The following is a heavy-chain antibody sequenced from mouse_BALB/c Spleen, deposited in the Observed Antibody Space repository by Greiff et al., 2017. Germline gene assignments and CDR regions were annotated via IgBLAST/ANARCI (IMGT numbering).Heavy chain of an antibody. V-gene: IGHV3-8*02. Sequence: EVKLVESGPSLVKPSQTLSLTCSVTGDSITSGYWNWIRKFPGNKLEYMGYISYSGSTYYNPSLKSRISITRDTSKNQYYLQLNSVTTEDTATYYCARRRYDGGAWFAYWGQGTLVTVSA. D-gene: IGHD2-14*01. CDR3: ARRRYDGGAWFAY. CDR2: ISYSGST. CDR1: GDSITSGY. J-gene: IGHJ3*01.